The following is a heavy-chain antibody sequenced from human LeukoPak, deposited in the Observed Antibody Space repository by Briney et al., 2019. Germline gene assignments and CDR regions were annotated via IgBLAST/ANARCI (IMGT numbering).Heavy chain of an antibody. Sequence: GGSLRLSCVASGFIFRNYWMYWVRHAPGKGLVWVSHINADGTSTNYADSVKGRFTVSRDNAKKTLYLQMNTLRVEDTAVYYCARDLWLGDYWGQGTLVTVSS. V-gene: IGHV3-74*01. D-gene: IGHD6-19*01. J-gene: IGHJ4*02. CDR2: INADGTST. CDR3: ARDLWLGDY. CDR1: GFIFRNYW.